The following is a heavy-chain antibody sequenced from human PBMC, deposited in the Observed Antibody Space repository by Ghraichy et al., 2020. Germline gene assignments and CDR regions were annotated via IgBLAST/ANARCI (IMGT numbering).Heavy chain of an antibody. CDR1: GGSISSYY. CDR2: IYYSGST. D-gene: IGHD3-10*01. CDR3: ARDLGVWGDYYGSGIASYMDV. Sequence: SETLSLTCTVSGGSISSYYWSWIRQPPGKGLEWIGYIYYSGSTNYNPSLKSRVTISVDTSKNQFSLKLSSVTAVDTAVYYCARDLGVWGDYYGSGIASYMDVWGKGTTVTVSS. J-gene: IGHJ6*03. V-gene: IGHV4-59*01.